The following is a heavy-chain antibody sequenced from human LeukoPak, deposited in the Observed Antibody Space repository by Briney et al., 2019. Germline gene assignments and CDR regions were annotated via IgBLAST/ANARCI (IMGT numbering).Heavy chain of an antibody. CDR3: ARGLLDTAMLYRAFDI. CDR1: GGTFSTYA. D-gene: IGHD5-18*01. CDR2: IIPIFGTT. V-gene: IGHV1-69*13. J-gene: IGHJ3*02. Sequence: SVKVSCKASGGTFSTYAISWVRQAPGQGLEWMGVIIPIFGTTNYAQKFQGGVTITADESTSTAYMELSSLRSEDTAVYYCARGLLDTAMLYRAFDIWGQGTMVTVSS.